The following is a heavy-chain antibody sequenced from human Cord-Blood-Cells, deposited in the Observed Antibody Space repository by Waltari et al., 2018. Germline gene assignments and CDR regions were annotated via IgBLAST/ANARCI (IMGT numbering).Heavy chain of an antibody. CDR2: ISGSGGST. D-gene: IGHD2-2*01. V-gene: IGHV3-23*01. J-gene: IGHJ4*02. CDR1: GFTFSSYA. Sequence: EVQLLESGGGLVQPGGSLRLSCAASGFTFSSYAMSWVRQAPGKGLEWVSAISGSGGSTYYADSVKGRLTISRDNSKNTLYLQMNSLRAEDTAVYYCAKSVDCSSTSCYGSGSYYIDYWGQGTLVTVSS. CDR3: AKSVDCSSTSCYGSGSYYIDY.